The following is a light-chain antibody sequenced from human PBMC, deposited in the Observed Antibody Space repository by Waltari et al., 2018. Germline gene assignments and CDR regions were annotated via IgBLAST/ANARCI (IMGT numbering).Light chain of an antibody. CDR1: HSLLHTDGKTQ. V-gene: IGKV2-29*03. CDR2: EAS. CDR3: MQGIQLPFT. J-gene: IGKJ3*01. Sequence: DTVMTQSPLFLSVTPGQPASISCKSSHSLLHTDGKTQLFWYLQKPGQSPQLLIYEASNRFSGGPGWFSGSGSGTDFTLTVSRVEAEDVGVYYCMQGIQLPFTFGPGTKVDI.